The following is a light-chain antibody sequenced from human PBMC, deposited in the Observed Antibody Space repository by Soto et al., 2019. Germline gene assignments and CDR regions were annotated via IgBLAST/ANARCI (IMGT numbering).Light chain of an antibody. CDR1: QYISTK. Sequence: VFTQSPDSLSLSQVERATLSFMASQYISTKLAWYQQKPGQAPRLLIFGASSRATDIPDRFSGSGSGTDFTLTIRRLEPEDFAVYYCQHYDTSSRKCGQGTKGDIK. CDR3: QHYDTSSRK. J-gene: IGKJ1*01. V-gene: IGKV3-20*01. CDR2: GAS.